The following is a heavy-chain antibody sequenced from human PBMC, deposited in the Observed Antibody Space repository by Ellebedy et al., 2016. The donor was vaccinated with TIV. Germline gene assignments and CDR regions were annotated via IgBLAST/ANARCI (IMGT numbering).Heavy chain of an antibody. CDR3: ARDRGSIVGGGFDP. CDR1: GYTFTKYY. CDR2: INPNGGST. Sequence: ASVKVSCKASGYTFTKYYMHWVRQAPGQGLEWMGRINPNGGSTSYAQKLQGRVTMTRNTSTTTVYMELSSLRSEDTAVYYCARDRGSIVGGGFDPWGQGTLVTVSS. V-gene: IGHV1-46*04. J-gene: IGHJ5*02. D-gene: IGHD1-26*01.